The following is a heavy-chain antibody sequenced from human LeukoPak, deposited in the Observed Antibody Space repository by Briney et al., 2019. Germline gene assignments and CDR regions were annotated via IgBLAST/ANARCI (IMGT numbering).Heavy chain of an antibody. CDR1: GFTFSSYS. Sequence: GSLRLSCAVSGFTFSSYSMNWVRQAPGKGLEWIGSIYYSGSTYYNPSLKSRVTISVDTSKNQFSLKLSSVTAADTAVYYCARFYDFWSGYYALDREHYFDYWGQGTLVTVSS. D-gene: IGHD3-3*01. J-gene: IGHJ4*02. V-gene: IGHV4-39*07. CDR2: IYYSGST. CDR3: ARFYDFWSGYYALDREHYFDY.